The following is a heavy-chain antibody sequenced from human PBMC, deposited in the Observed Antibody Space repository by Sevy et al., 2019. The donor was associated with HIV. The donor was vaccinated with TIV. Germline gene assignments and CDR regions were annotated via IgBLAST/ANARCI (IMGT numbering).Heavy chain of an antibody. Sequence: GGSLRLSCAASGFTFSNAWMSWVRQAPGKGLEWVGRIKSKTDGGTTDYAAPVKGRFTISRDDSKNTLYLQMNSLKTEDTAVYYCTTDYGYCSGGSCYRFAPGEYFQHWGQGTLVTVSS. V-gene: IGHV3-15*01. CDR3: TTDYGYCSGGSCYRFAPGEYFQH. J-gene: IGHJ1*01. CDR2: IKSKTDGGTT. CDR1: GFTFSNAW. D-gene: IGHD2-15*01.